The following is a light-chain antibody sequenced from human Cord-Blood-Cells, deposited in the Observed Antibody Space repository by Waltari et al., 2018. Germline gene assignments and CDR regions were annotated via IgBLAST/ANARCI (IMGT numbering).Light chain of an antibody. CDR3: QQSYSTPPT. Sequence: DIQMTQSPSSLSAAVGDRVTTTCRASQSISSYLNWYQQKQGKAPKLLFYAASSLQSGVPSRFSGSGSGTDCTLTISSLQPEDFATYYCQQSYSTPPTFGQGTRLEIK. J-gene: IGKJ5*01. CDR1: QSISSY. CDR2: AAS. V-gene: IGKV1-39*01.